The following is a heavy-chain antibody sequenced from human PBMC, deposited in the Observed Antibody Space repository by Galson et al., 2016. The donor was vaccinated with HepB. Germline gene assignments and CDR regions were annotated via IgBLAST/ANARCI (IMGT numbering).Heavy chain of an antibody. CDR3: TTINPEILGGTRALDC. CDR2: IKSKSYGGTT. CDR1: GFTFSDAW. V-gene: IGHV3-15*07. J-gene: IGHJ4*02. Sequence: SLRLSCAASGFTFSDAWMNWVRQAPGKGLEWVGRIKSKSYGGTTDYAAPVKGRFIISRDDSKGTLYLQMNSLKTDDTAVFYCTTINPEILGGTRALDCWGQGTLVTVSS. D-gene: IGHD1-26*01.